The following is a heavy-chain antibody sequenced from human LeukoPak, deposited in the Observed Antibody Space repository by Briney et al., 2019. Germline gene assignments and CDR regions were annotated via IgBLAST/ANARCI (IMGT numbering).Heavy chain of an antibody. J-gene: IGHJ3*02. V-gene: IGHV1-2*04. CDR1: GYTFTSYA. D-gene: IGHD6-19*01. Sequence: ASVKVSCKASGYTFTSYAMNWVRQAPGQGLEWMGWINPNSGGTNYAQKFQGWVTMTRDTSISTAYMELSRLRSDDTAVYYCARDLGGSGWYSSAFDIWGQGTMVTVSS. CDR2: INPNSGGT. CDR3: ARDLGGSGWYSSAFDI.